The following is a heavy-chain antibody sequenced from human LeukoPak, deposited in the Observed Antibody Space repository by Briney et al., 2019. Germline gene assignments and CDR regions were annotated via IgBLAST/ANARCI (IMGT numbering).Heavy chain of an antibody. CDR1: GYTFTSYD. Sequence: ASVKVSCKASGYTFTSYDINWVRQATGQGLEWMGWMNPNSGNTGYAQKFQGRVTITRNTSISTAYMELSSLRSEDTAVYYCARGTIVPAAISDYYYYMDVWGKGTTVTVSS. CDR3: ARGTIVPAAISDYYYYMDV. J-gene: IGHJ6*03. CDR2: MNPNSGNT. D-gene: IGHD2-2*01. V-gene: IGHV1-8*03.